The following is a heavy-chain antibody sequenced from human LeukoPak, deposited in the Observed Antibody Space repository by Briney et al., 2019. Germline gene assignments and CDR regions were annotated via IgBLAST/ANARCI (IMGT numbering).Heavy chain of an antibody. CDR1: GYTLTSYH. J-gene: IGHJ4*02. CDR3: ARATAAGRRLDY. D-gene: IGHD6-13*01. CDR2: INPSGSST. Sequence: GASVKVSCKASGYTLTSYHMHWVRQAPGQGLEWMAMINPSGSSTTYAQKFQGRVTMTRDTSTSTVYMELSSLRSDETAVYYCARATAAGRRLDYWGQGTLVTVSS. V-gene: IGHV1-46*01.